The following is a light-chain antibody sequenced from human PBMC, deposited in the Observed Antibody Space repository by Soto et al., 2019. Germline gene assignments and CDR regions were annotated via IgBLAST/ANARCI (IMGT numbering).Light chain of an antibody. CDR2: AAS. CDR1: QGISKY. Sequence: DIQMTQSPSSLSASVGDRVTITCRASQGISKYLAWYQQKPGKVPKLLIYAASTLQSGVPSRFSGSGSGTDFTLTISSLQPEDVATYYCQKYNSAPRTFGQGTQVEIK. J-gene: IGKJ1*01. V-gene: IGKV1-27*01. CDR3: QKYNSAPRT.